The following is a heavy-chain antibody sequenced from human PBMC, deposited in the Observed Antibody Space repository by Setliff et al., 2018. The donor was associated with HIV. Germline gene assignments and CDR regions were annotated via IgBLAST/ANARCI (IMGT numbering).Heavy chain of an antibody. J-gene: IGHJ4*02. CDR1: CGSFSDYY. CDR3: AREIPYSYGGRGHPL. CDR2: VNRGRRT. D-gene: IGHD3-22*01. Sequence: PSETLSLTCALYCGSFSDYYWSWIRQPPGMGLEWIGEVNRGRRTTYTSSLKSRVTISIDTSRNQFSLTVSSVTAADTAVYYCAREIPYSYGGRGHPLWGQGTLVTVSS. V-gene: IGHV4-34*01.